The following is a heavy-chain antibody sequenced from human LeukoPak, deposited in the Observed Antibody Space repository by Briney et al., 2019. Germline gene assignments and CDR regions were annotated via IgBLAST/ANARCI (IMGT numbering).Heavy chain of an antibody. V-gene: IGHV4-34*01. J-gene: IGHJ4*02. CDR3: ARGSRWELPLDY. D-gene: IGHD1-26*01. CDR1: GGSFSGYY. CDR2: INHSGST. Sequence: SETLSLTCAVYGGSFSGYYWSWIRQSPGKGLEWIGEINHSGSTNYNPSLKSRVTISLDTSKNQFSLKLSSVTAADAAVYYCARGSRWELPLDYWGQGTLVTVSS.